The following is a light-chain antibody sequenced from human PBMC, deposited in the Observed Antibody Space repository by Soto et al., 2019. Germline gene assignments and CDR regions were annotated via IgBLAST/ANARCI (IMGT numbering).Light chain of an antibody. CDR1: RSNIGNNY. V-gene: IGLV1-47*01. Sequence: QSVLTQPPSASGTPGQRVTISCSGSRSNIGNNYVYWYQQFPGTAPKLHIYRNNQRPSGVPDRFSGSKSGTSASLAISGLRSEDEADYYCAAWDDSLSGVVFGGGTKLTVL. J-gene: IGLJ2*01. CDR3: AAWDDSLSGVV. CDR2: RNN.